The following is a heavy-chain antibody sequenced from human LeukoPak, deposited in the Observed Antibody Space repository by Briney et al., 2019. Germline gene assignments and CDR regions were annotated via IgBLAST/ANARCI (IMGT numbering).Heavy chain of an antibody. J-gene: IGHJ5*02. CDR3: AKDGYSSSFNWFDP. V-gene: IGHV3-23*01. D-gene: IGHD6-13*01. Sequence: PGGSLRLSCVGSGFTFRSHAMSWVRQAPGKGLEWVSAISGSGGSTYYADSVKGRFTISRDNSKNTLYLQVNSLRAEDTAVYYCAKDGYSSSFNWFDPWGQGTLVTVSS. CDR1: GFTFRSHA. CDR2: ISGSGGST.